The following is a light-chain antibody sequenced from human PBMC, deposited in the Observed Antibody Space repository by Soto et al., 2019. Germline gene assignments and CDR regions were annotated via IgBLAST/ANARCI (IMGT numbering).Light chain of an antibody. CDR1: SSDVGSYNL. V-gene: IGLV2-23*01. CDR3: CSYAGSSTYV. Sequence: SVLTQPASVSGSPGQSITISCTGTSSDVGSYNLVSWYQQHPGKAPKLMLYEGSKRPSGVSNRFSGSKSGNTASRTISGLQAEDEADYSCCSYAGSSTYVFGTGTKVTVL. CDR2: EGS. J-gene: IGLJ1*01.